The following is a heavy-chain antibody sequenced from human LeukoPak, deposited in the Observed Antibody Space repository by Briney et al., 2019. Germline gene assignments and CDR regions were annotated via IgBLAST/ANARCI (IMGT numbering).Heavy chain of an antibody. CDR3: ASHTAGHGSGY. D-gene: IGHD5-24*01. CDR1: GASISSYD. CDR2: IYNSGST. J-gene: IGHJ4*01. Sequence: PSETLSLTCTVSGASISSYDWSWIRQPQGKGLEWIGHIYNSGSTRYNPSLKSRVAISVDTSNNQFSLNLNSVTVADTAVYYCASHTAGHGSGYWGHGILVTVSS. V-gene: IGHV4-59*08.